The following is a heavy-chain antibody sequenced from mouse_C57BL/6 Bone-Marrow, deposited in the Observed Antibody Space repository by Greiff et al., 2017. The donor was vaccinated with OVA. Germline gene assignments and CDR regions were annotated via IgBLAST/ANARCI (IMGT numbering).Heavy chain of an antibody. CDR2: INPNNGGT. V-gene: IGHV1-26*01. D-gene: IGHD3-3*01. J-gene: IGHJ2*01. Sequence: EVQLQQSGPELVKPGASVKISCKASGYTFTDYYMNWVKQSHGKSLEWIGDINPNNGGTSYNQKFKGKATLTVDKSSSTAYMVLRGLTAEDSAVNYGAPANSYLDYWGQGTTLTVSS. CDR1: GYTFTDYY. CDR3: APANSYLDY.